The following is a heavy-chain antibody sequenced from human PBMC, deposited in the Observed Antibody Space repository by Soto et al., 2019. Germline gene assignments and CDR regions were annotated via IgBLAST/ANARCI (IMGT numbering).Heavy chain of an antibody. CDR1: GGSISSGGYY. CDR2: IYYSGST. CDR3: ARDPLNSSSWNYYYYGMDV. Sequence: SETLSLTCTVSGGSISSGGYYWSWIRQHPGKGLEWIGYIYYSGSTYYNQSLKSRVTISVDTSKNQFSLKLSSVTAADTAVYYCARDPLNSSSWNYYYYGMDVWGQGTTVTVSS. D-gene: IGHD6-13*01. J-gene: IGHJ6*02. V-gene: IGHV4-31*03.